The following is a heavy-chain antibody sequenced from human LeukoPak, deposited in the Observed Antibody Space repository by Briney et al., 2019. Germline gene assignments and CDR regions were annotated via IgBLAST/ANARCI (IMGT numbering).Heavy chain of an antibody. CDR2: ISSSGSTI. Sequence: PGGSLRLSCAASGFTFSDYYMSWIRQAPGKGLEWVSYISSSGSTIYYADSVKGRFTISRDNAKNSLYLQINSLRAEDTAVYYCARDQRRVQPPFYDSSGLIAFDIWGQGTMVTVSS. CDR3: ARDQRRVQPPFYDSSGLIAFDI. D-gene: IGHD3-22*01. V-gene: IGHV3-11*01. J-gene: IGHJ3*02. CDR1: GFTFSDYY.